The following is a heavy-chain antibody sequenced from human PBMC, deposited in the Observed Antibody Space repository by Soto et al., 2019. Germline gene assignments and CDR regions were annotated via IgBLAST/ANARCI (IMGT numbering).Heavy chain of an antibody. J-gene: IGHJ4*02. CDR1: GFSISSSDYY. CDR2: IYYSGST. D-gene: IGHD3-22*01. CDR3: AREVNFYTSSGYSAPYFDY. Sequence: SETLSLTCTVSGFSISSSDYYWILVRQPPGKGPELIGHIYYSGSTYYNPSLKGRVTISIDTSKNQFSLKLSSVTAADTAVYYCAREVNFYTSSGYSAPYFDYWGQGTMVTVSS. V-gene: IGHV4-30-4*01.